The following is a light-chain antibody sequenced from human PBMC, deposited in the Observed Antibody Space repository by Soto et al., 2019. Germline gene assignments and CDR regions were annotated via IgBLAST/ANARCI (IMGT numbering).Light chain of an antibody. Sequence: EIVLTQSPGTVSLSPGERATLSCRASQSVSSNYLAWYQQKPGQAPRLYIYGASTRATGIPARFSGSGSGTEFTLTISSLQSEDSAVYYCQQYNNWWTFGQGTKVDIK. CDR3: QQYNNWWT. CDR1: QSVSSN. J-gene: IGKJ1*01. V-gene: IGKV3-15*01. CDR2: GAS.